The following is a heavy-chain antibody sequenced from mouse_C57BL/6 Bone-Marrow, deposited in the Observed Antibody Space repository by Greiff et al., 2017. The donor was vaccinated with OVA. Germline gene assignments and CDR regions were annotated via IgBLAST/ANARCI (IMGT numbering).Heavy chain of an antibody. V-gene: IGHV5-16*01. CDR2: INYDGSST. D-gene: IGHD2-1*01. CDR3: ARDALRGNYVSWYFDV. CDR1: GFTFSDYY. Sequence: EVMLVESEGGLVQPGSSMKLSCTASGFTFSDYYMAWVRQVPEKGLEWVANINYDGSSTYYLDSLKSRFIISRDNAKNILYLQMSSLKSEDTATYYCARDALRGNYVSWYFDVWGTGTTVTVSS. J-gene: IGHJ1*03.